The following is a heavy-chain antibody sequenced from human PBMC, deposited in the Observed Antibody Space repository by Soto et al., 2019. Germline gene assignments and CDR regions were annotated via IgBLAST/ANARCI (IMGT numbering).Heavy chain of an antibody. Sequence: ASVKVSCKASGYTFTSYDINWVRQATGQGLEWMGWMNPNSGNTGYAQKFQGRVTMTRNTSISTAYMELSSLRSEDTAVYYCARGSGQLVPLSYYYMDVWGKGTTVTVSS. D-gene: IGHD6-6*01. CDR1: GYTFTSYD. V-gene: IGHV1-8*01. CDR3: ARGSGQLVPLSYYYMDV. CDR2: MNPNSGNT. J-gene: IGHJ6*03.